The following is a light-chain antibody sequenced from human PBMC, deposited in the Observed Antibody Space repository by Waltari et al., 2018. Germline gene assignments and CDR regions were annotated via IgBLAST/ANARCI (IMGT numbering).Light chain of an antibody. CDR2: DVN. CDR3: NSYTGGISWV. V-gene: IGLV2-14*03. Sequence: QPALTQPASVSGPPGQSITISSTGSSSDIGYYNYVSWSQLHPGRAPRLMAYDVNKRPSGVSNRFSASKSGNTASLTISGLQAEDEAHYYCNSYTGGISWVFGTGTKVTVL. CDR1: SSDIGYYNY. J-gene: IGLJ1*01.